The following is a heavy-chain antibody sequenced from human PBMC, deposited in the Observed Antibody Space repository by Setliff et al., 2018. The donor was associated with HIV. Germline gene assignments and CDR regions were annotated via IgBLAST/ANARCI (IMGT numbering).Heavy chain of an antibody. V-gene: IGHV4-34*01. J-gene: IGHJ4*02. CDR2: IYHTGST. CDR1: GGSLSGYY. D-gene: IGHD3-3*01. Sequence: SETLSLTCAVYGGSLSGYYWSWIRQAPGKGLEWIGSIYHTGSTYYKPSLKSRVTISVDTSKNQFSLKLSSVTAADTAVYYCARDGFWSGYIDYWGQGTLVTVSS. CDR3: ARDGFWSGYIDY.